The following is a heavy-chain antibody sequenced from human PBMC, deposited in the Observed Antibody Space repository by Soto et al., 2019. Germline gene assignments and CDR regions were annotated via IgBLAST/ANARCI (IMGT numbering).Heavy chain of an antibody. CDR2: IYYSGST. CDR3: ARGSGGLDAFDI. J-gene: IGHJ3*02. CDR1: GGSMSGYD. Sequence: SETLSLTCTVSGGSMSGYDWSWIRQPPGKGLEWIGYIYYSGSTNYNPSLKSRVTLSVDTSKNQFSLKLASVTAADTAVYYCARGSGGLDAFDIWGRGTMVTVSS. V-gene: IGHV4-59*01.